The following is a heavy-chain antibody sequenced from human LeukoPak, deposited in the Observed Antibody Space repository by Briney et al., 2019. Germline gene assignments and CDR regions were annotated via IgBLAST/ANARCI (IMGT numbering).Heavy chain of an antibody. CDR3: ARIRYIAAAGLDY. J-gene: IGHJ4*02. CDR1: GGSISSSSYY. Sequence: SETLSLTCTVSGGSISSSSYYWGWIRQPPGKGLEWIGSIYYIGSTYYNPSLKSRVTISVDTSKNQFSLKLSSVTAADTAVYYCARIRYIAAAGLDYWGQGTLVTVSS. CDR2: IYYIGST. D-gene: IGHD6-13*01. V-gene: IGHV4-39*01.